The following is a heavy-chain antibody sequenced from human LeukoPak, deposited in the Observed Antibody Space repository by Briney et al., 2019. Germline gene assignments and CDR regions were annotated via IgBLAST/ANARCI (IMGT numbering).Heavy chain of an antibody. CDR2: ISWNSGSV. Sequence: GRSLRLSCAASGFTFDDYAVHWVRQAPGKGLEGVSGISWNSGSVGYADSVKGRFTISRDNAKNSLYLQMNSLRAEDMAFYYCAKDAAGTTVTTGGYFDYWGQGTLVTVSS. J-gene: IGHJ4*02. CDR3: AKDAAGTTVTTGGYFDY. CDR1: GFTFDDYA. V-gene: IGHV3-9*03. D-gene: IGHD4-11*01.